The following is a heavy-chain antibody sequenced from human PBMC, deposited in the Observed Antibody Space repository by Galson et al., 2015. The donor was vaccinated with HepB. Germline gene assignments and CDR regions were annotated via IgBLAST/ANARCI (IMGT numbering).Heavy chain of an antibody. CDR1: GFSLPTSGVR. CDR3: ARIRGWGDAFDM. Sequence: PALVKPTQTLTLTCTFSGFSLPTSGVRVGWIRQPPGKALEWVARIDWDDEKFYTPSLKTRLTISKDTSKNQVVLKMTNMDPVDTATYYCARIRGWGDAFDMWGQGTRVTVSS. CDR2: IDWDDEK. J-gene: IGHJ3*02. V-gene: IGHV2-70*04. D-gene: IGHD6-19*01.